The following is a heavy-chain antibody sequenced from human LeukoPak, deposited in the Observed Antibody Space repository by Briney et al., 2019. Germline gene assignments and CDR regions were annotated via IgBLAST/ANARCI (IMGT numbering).Heavy chain of an antibody. J-gene: IGHJ4*02. V-gene: IGHV4-4*07. CDR2: IYTSGST. Sequence: SETLSLTCTVSGGSISSYCWSWIRQPAGKGLEWIGRIYTSGSTNYNPSLKSRVTMSVDTSKNQFSLKLSSVTAADTAVYYCARDPSSGWSGSFDYWGQGTLVTVSS. CDR3: ARDPSSGWSGSFDY. D-gene: IGHD6-19*01. CDR1: GGSISSYC.